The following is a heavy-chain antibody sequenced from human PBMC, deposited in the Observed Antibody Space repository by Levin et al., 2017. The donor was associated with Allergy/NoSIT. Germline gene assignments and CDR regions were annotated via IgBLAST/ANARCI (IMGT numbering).Heavy chain of an antibody. D-gene: IGHD3-10*01. Sequence: NAGGSLRLSCVASGFTFSDAWMSWVRQAPGKGLEWVGRIRRENDGRTDYAAPVKGRFTISRDDSENTVYLQMNSLKSEDTGVYYCTTDYASRTYYNGFDSWGQGVLVTVSS. CDR1: GFTFSDAW. CDR2: IRRENDGRT. V-gene: IGHV3-15*01. CDR3: TTDYASRTYYNGFDS. J-gene: IGHJ4*02.